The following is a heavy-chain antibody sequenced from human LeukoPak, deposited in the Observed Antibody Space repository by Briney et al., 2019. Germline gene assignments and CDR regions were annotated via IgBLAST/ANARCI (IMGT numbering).Heavy chain of an antibody. CDR3: ARGGYYSVDY. CDR2: INHSGST. CDR1: GGSFSGYY. Sequence: SPSETLSLTCAVYGGSFSGYYWSWIRQPPGKGLEWIGEINHSGSTNYNPSLKSRVTISVDTSKNQFSLKLSSVTAADTAVYYCARGGYYSVDYWGQGTLVTVSS. J-gene: IGHJ4*02. V-gene: IGHV4-34*01. D-gene: IGHD3-22*01.